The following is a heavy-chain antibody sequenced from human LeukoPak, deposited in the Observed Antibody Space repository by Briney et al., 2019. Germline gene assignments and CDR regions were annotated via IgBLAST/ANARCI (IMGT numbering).Heavy chain of an antibody. Sequence: SQTLSRTCTVSGGSISSGDCYWSWIRQHPGKGLEWIGYIYYSGSTYYNPSLKSRVTISVDTSKNQFSLKLSSVTAADTAVYYCAETTVTNNWFDPWGRASQVTVSS. CDR2: IYYSGST. D-gene: IGHD4-17*01. V-gene: IGHV4-31*03. J-gene: IGHJ5*02. CDR3: AETTVTNNWFDP. CDR1: GGSISSGDCY.